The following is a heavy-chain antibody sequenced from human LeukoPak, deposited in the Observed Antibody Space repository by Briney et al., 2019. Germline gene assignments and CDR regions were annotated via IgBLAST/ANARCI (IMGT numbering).Heavy chain of an antibody. D-gene: IGHD5-18*01. J-gene: IGHJ4*02. CDR1: GGSINSSLYY. V-gene: IGHV4-39*07. CDR3: ARGYSYGFSLGY. CDR2: VSHSGTT. Sequence: SESLSLTCTVSGGSINSSLYYWAWIRQPPGRGPEWIATVSHSGTTQYNPSLTSRVAISLDTSKNLFSLSLNSVTAADTAVFYCARGYSYGFSLGYWGQGTLVTVSS.